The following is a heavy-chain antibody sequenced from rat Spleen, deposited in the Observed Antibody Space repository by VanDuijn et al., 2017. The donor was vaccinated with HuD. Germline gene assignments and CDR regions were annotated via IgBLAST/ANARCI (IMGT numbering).Heavy chain of an antibody. CDR2: IWPGGST. Sequence: QVQLKESGPGLVQPSQTLSLTCTVSGFSLTSYNVHWVRQPTGKGLEWMGVIWPGGSTDYNSALKSRLSISRDTSKSQVFLKMNSLQTEDIATYYGAREGGTDYYVMDAWGQGASVTVSS. V-gene: IGHV2-30*01. D-gene: IGHD5-1*01. CDR1: GFSLTSYN. J-gene: IGHJ4*01. CDR3: AREGGTDYYVMDA.